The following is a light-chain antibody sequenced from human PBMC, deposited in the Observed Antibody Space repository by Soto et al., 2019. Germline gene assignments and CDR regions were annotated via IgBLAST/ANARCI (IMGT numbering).Light chain of an antibody. J-gene: IGLJ1*01. CDR1: SSDVGGYNY. V-gene: IGLV2-8*01. CDR3: SSYSGTNYHYV. Sequence: QSVLTQPPSASGSFGQSVTISCTGTSSDVGGYNYVSWYQQYPGKAPKLMIYEVSERPSGVPDRFSGSKSGNTASLTVSGLQAVDEADYYCSSYSGTNYHYVFGTGTKVTVL. CDR2: EVS.